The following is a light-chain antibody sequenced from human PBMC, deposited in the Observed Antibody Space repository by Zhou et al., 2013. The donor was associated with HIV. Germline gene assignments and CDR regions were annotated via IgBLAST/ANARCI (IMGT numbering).Light chain of an antibody. CDR3: QHYVTSPIT. CDR1: QIITNNQ. J-gene: IGKJ5*01. CDR2: GSS. V-gene: IGKV3-20*01. Sequence: EIVLTQSPGTLSLSPGERATLSCRASQIITNNQLAWYQQKAGQAPRLLIYGSSGRATGIPDRFSGSGSGTDFTLTISRLEPEDYAVYYCQHYVTSPITFGQGHD.